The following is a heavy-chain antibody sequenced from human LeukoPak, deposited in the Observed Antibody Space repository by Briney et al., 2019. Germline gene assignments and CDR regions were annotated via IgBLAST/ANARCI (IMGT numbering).Heavy chain of an antibody. D-gene: IGHD2-2*02. V-gene: IGHV1-18*01. J-gene: IGHJ4*02. CDR3: ARDGDCSSTSCYTEFDY. CDR2: ISAYNGNT. CDR1: GYTFTSFG. Sequence: ASVKVCCKASGYTFTSFGISWVRQAPGQGLEWMGWISAYNGNTNYAQKLQGRVTMTTDTSTSTAYMELRSLRSDDTAVYYCARDGDCSSTSCYTEFDYWGQGTLVTVSS.